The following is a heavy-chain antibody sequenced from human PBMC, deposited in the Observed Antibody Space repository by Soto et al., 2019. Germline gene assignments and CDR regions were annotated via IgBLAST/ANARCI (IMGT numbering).Heavy chain of an antibody. CDR3: TRPPGRFGVPSAHYYGMDV. CDR2: IRSKANSYAT. J-gene: IGHJ6*02. V-gene: IGHV3-73*01. D-gene: IGHD3-10*01. Sequence: FLRLSCAASGFTFSGSAMHWVRQASGKGLEWVGRIRSKANSYATAYAASVKGRFTISRDDSKNTAYLQMNSLKTEDTAVYYCTRPPGRFGVPSAHYYGMDVWGQGTTVTVSS. CDR1: GFTFSGSA.